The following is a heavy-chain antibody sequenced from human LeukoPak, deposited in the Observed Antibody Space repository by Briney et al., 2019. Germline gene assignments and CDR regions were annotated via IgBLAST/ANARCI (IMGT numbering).Heavy chain of an antibody. CDR2: IYYSVST. CDR3: ARDLDYGNWFDP. D-gene: IGHD4-17*01. J-gene: IGHJ5*02. CDR1: GGSISSGDYY. Sequence: SETLSLTCTVSGGSISSGDYYWSWIRQPPGKGLEWIGYIYYSVSTYYNPSLKSRVTISLGTSKNQFSLKLSSVTAADTAVYYCARDLDYGNWFDPWGQGTLVTVSS. V-gene: IGHV4-30-4*01.